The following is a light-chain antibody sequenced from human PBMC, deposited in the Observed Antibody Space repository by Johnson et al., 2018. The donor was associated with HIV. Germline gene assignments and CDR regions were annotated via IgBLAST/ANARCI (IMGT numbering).Light chain of an antibody. CDR2: ENN. CDR3: GTWDSSLSAGV. CDR1: SSNIGNNY. Sequence: QSVLTQPPSVSAAPGQKVTISCSGSSSNIGNNYVSWYQQLPGTAPKLLIYENNKRPSEIPDRFSGSKSGTSATLGITGLQTEDEAEYYCGTWDSSLSAGVFGTGTKVTVL. V-gene: IGLV1-51*02. J-gene: IGLJ1*01.